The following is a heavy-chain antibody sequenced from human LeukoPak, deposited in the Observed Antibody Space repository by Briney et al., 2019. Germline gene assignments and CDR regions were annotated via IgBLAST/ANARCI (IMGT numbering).Heavy chain of an antibody. CDR2: ISGSGGST. CDR1: GFTVSSNY. J-gene: IGHJ3*02. CDR3: AKSASMVRGVRWGDAFDI. V-gene: IGHV3-23*01. D-gene: IGHD3-10*01. Sequence: GGSLRLSCAASGFTVSSNYMSWVRQAPGKGLEWVSAISGSGGSTYYADSVKGRFTISGDNSKNTLYLQITSLRAEDTAVYYCAKSASMVRGVRWGDAFDIWGQGTMVTVSS.